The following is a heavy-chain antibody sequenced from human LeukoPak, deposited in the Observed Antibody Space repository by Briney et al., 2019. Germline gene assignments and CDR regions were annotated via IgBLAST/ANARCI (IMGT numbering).Heavy chain of an antibody. V-gene: IGHV4-61*02. CDR1: GGSISSGSYY. CDR2: IYTSGST. CDR3: ARGPGYYYYGMDV. J-gene: IGHJ6*02. Sequence: SQTLSLTCTVSGGSISSGSYYWSWIRQPAGKGLEWIGRIYTSGSTNYNPSLKSRVTISVDTPKNQSSLKLSSVTAADTAVYYCARGPGYYYYGMDVWGQGTTVTVSS.